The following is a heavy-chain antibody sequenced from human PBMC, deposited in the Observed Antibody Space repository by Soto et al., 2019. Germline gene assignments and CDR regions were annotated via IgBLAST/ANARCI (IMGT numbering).Heavy chain of an antibody. D-gene: IGHD3-22*01. V-gene: IGHV3-23*01. J-gene: IGHJ4*02. CDR2: ISGSGGST. CDR3: AKDFPPDSSGSLFDY. CDR1: GFTFSSYA. Sequence: VGSLRLSCAASGFTFSSYAMSWVRQAPGKGLEWVSAISGSGGSTYYADSVKGRFTISRDNSKNTLYLQMNSLRAEDTAVYYCAKDFPPDSSGSLFDYWGQGTLVTVSS.